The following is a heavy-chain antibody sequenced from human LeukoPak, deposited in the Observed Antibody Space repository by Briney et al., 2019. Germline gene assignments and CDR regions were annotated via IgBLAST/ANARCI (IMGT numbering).Heavy chain of an antibody. CDR2: ISYDGSTK. Sequence: PGGSLRLSCAASGFTFSSYALHWVRQAPGKGLEWVAVISYDGSTKYYADSVKGRFTVSRDKSKNTLNPQMNSLRAEDTAIYYCARGRIVVLTATPFDIWGQGTMVTVSS. CDR3: ARGRIVVLTATPFDI. CDR1: GFTFSSYA. D-gene: IGHD2-21*02. V-gene: IGHV3-30*04. J-gene: IGHJ3*02.